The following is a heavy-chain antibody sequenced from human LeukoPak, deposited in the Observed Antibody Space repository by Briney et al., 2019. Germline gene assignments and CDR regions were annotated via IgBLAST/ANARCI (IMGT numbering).Heavy chain of an antibody. V-gene: IGHV3-21*01. CDR2: ISSSSSYI. CDR3: ARESAADADY. CDR1: GFTFSSYS. Sequence: GGSLRLSCAASGFTFSSYSMNWVRQAPGKGLEWVSYISSSSSYIYYADSVKGRFTISRDNAKNSLYLQMNSLRAEDTPVYYCARESAADADYWGQGTLVSVSS. J-gene: IGHJ4*02.